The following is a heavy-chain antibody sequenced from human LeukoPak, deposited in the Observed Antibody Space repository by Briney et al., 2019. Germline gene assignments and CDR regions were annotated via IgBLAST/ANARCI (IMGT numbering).Heavy chain of an antibody. CDR1: GYSFTSYW. V-gene: IGHV5-51*01. D-gene: IGHD3-22*01. CDR2: IYPGDSDT. CDR3: ARFYYDSSGYYSAYFQH. J-gene: IGHJ1*01. Sequence: GESLKISCKGSGYSFTSYWIGWVRQMPGKGLKWMGIIYPGDSDTRYSPSFQGQVTISADKSISTAYLQWSSLKASDTAMYYCARFYYDSSGYYSAYFQHWGQGTLVTVSS.